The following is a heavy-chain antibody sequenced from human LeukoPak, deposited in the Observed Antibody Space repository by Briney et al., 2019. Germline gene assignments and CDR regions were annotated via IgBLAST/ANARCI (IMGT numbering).Heavy chain of an antibody. CDR1: GGSISSGSYF. Sequence: SETLSLTCTVSGGSISSGSYFWSWIRQPAGKGLEWIGYIYNSGSTNYNPSLKSRVTISLDTSKNQFSLNLTSVTAADTAVYYCARGTWYQLVGYHYYMDVWGKGTTVTVSS. V-gene: IGHV4-61*10. D-gene: IGHD2-2*01. CDR2: IYNSGST. CDR3: ARGTWYQLVGYHYYMDV. J-gene: IGHJ6*03.